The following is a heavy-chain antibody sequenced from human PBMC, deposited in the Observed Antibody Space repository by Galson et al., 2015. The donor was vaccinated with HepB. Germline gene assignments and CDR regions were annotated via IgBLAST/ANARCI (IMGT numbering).Heavy chain of an antibody. CDR3: ARDREGSYGYVYYYGMDV. Sequence: SETLSLTCTVSGGSASSGSYYWSWIRQPPGKRLEWIGYIYYSGSTNYNPSLKSRVTISVDTSKNQFSLRLSSVTAADTAVYYCARDREGSYGYVYYYGMDVWGQGTTVTVSS. CDR1: GGSASSGSYY. J-gene: IGHJ6*02. CDR2: IYYSGST. D-gene: IGHD5-18*01. V-gene: IGHV4-61*01.